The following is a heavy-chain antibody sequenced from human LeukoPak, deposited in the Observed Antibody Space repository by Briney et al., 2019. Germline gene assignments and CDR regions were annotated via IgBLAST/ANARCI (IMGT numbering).Heavy chain of an antibody. CDR3: TTVRFEVDSSGYYHNYFDP. D-gene: IGHD3-22*01. CDR2: FDPEDGKT. J-gene: IGHJ5*02. V-gene: IGHV1-24*01. Sequence: ASVKVSCKVSGYSLSELSMHWVRQAPGKGLEWMGGFDPEDGKTINAQKFQGRLTMTEGTSTDTAYMELSSLRSEDTAVYYCTTVRFEVDSSGYYHNYFDPWDQGTLVTVSS. CDR1: GYSLSELS.